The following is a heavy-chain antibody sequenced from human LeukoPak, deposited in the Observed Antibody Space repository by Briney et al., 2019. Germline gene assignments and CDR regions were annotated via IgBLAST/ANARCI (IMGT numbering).Heavy chain of an antibody. CDR3: AKSMTLQWRGFFDL. CDR1: GFTFSSYW. CDR2: ISDSGANT. J-gene: IGHJ2*01. Sequence: PGGSLRLSCAASGFTFSSYWMNWARQAPGKGLEWVSTISDSGANTYYADSVRGRFTISRDNSKNTLYLQMNSLRADDTAIYYCAKSMTLQWRGFFDLWGRGTHVTVSS. D-gene: IGHD6-19*01. V-gene: IGHV3-23*01.